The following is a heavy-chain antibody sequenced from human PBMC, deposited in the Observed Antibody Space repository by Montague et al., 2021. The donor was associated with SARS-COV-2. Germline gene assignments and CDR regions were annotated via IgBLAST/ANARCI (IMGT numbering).Heavy chain of an antibody. D-gene: IGHD2-21*02. J-gene: IGHJ6*02. V-gene: IGHV3-66*01. CDR1: GFTVSSNY. CDR2: IYSSGST. CDR3: ARELGVVVTAFPMMDV. Sequence: SLRLSCAASGFTVSSNYMTWVRQAPGKGLEWISVIYSSGSTFYADSVKGRFTISGDNSKNTLYLQMNSLRAEDTAVYYCARELGVVVTAFPMMDVWGQRTTVTVSS.